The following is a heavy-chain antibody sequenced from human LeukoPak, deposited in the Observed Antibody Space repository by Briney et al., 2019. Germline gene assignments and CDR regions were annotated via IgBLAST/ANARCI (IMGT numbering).Heavy chain of an antibody. CDR1: GYSFSSNW. V-gene: IGHV5-51*01. Sequence: GESLKISCKASGYSFSSNWIAWVRQVPGKGLEWMGTIYPGDFDTRYSPSFQGQVTISADKSINTAFLQWSSLKASDTAIYYCARAAGVYCTGGKCYYDNWFDPWGQGTLVTVSS. CDR3: ARAAGVYCTGGKCYYDNWFDP. J-gene: IGHJ5*02. CDR2: IYPGDFDT. D-gene: IGHD2-8*02.